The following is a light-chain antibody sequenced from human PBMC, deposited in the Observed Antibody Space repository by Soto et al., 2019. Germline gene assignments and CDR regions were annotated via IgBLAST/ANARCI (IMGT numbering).Light chain of an antibody. Sequence: QSALTQPRSVSGSPGQSVTISCTGTSSDVGGYNFVSWYQHNPGEAPKLMIFDVSARPSGVPDRFSGSKSANTASLTISGLQAEDEADYYCCSYAGTYTPLFGGGTKLTVL. CDR1: SSDVGGYNF. CDR2: DVS. CDR3: CSYAGTYTPL. V-gene: IGLV2-11*01. J-gene: IGLJ2*01.